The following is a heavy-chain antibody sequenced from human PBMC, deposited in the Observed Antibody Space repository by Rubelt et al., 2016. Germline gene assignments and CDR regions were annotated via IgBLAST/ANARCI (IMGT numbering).Heavy chain of an antibody. Sequence: QVQLGQPEAEVKKPGASVKVSCKASGYTFTYCSLHWLQQAPGQGLERMSWITLYNGNTNYAKKFQGRVTITRDMSLRTAYIGLSSLRSEDSAVYYWARSASIAGDWGQGTLVTVSS. CDR3: ARSASIAGD. D-gene: IGHD6-6*01. J-gene: IGHJ4*02. V-gene: IGHV1-68*02. CDR2: ITLYNGNT. CDR1: GYTFTYCS.